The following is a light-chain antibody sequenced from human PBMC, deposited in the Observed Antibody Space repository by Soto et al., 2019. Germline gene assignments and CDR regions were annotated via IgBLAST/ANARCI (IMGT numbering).Light chain of an antibody. CDR2: EVS. CDR3: SSYTSSFTLV. CDR1: SSDVGGYKY. Sequence: QSALTQPASVSGSPGQSITISCTGTSSDVGGYKYVSWYQQHPGKAPKLMIYEVSNRPSGVSNRFSGSKSGNTASLTISGLQAEDEADYYCSSYTSSFTLVFSGGTKLTVL. J-gene: IGLJ2*01. V-gene: IGLV2-14*01.